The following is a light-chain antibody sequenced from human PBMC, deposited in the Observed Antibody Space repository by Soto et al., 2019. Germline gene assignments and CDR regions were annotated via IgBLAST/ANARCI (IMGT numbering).Light chain of an antibody. J-gene: IGKJ1*01. CDR3: QQYKSSST. CDR1: ESISIW. Sequence: DLQMTQTPSTLSASVGDTVTITCRASESISIWLAWYQQKPGKAPNLLINKASSLQSEVPSRFSGSVSGTEFTLTITSLQPDDFGVYYCQQYKSSSTFGQGTKVDI. V-gene: IGKV1-5*03. CDR2: KAS.